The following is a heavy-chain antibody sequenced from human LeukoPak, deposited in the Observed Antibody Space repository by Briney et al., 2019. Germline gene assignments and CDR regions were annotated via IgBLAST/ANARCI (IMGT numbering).Heavy chain of an antibody. J-gene: IGHJ4*02. V-gene: IGHV3-23*01. CDR3: ANPARY. Sequence: GGSLRLSCAASGFTFSSYAMSWARQPPGKGLGWVSAIIGSGGSTSYADSVKGRFTISRNNSKNTLYLQMNGLGAEDTDVYYCANPARYWGQGTLVTVSS. CDR2: IIGSGGST. CDR1: GFTFSSYA.